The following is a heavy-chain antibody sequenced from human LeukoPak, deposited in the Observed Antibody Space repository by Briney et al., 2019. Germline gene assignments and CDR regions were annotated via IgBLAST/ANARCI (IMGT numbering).Heavy chain of an antibody. CDR1: GGSISAYY. J-gene: IGHJ4*02. Sequence: TPSETLSLTCTVSGGSISAYYWSWIRQPPGKGLEWIGYIYNSGSDSYNPPLQSRVTILIDTSKKQFPLKVSSVTAADTAVYYCAREAAVGTGGFDYWGQGTLVTVSS. V-gene: IGHV4-59*01. CDR3: AREAAVGTGGFDY. D-gene: IGHD2-8*02. CDR2: IYNSGSD.